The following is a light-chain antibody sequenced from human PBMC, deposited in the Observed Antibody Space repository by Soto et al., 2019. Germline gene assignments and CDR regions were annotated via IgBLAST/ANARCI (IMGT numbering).Light chain of an antibody. J-gene: IGKJ1*01. CDR2: DAS. CDR3: QQYNSSSWT. Sequence: DIQMTQSPSTLSASVGDRVTITCRASQSISSWLAWYQQKPGKAPKLLIYDASSLKGGVPSRFSGSGSGTEFTLTISSLQPDDFATYYCQQYNSSSWTFGQGTKV. V-gene: IGKV1-5*01. CDR1: QSISSW.